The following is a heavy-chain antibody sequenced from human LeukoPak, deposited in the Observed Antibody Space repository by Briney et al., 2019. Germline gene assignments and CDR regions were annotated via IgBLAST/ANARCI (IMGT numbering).Heavy chain of an antibody. V-gene: IGHV3-64*01. CDR1: GFTFSSYA. D-gene: IGHD6-19*01. CDR3: AREAVAGPYYYYYMDV. J-gene: IGHJ6*03. Sequence: PGGSLRLSCAASGFTFSSYAMHWVRQAPGKGLEYVSAISSNGGSTYYANSVKGRFTISRDNSKNTLYLQMGSLRAEDMAVYYCAREAVAGPYYYYYMDVWGKGTTVTISS. CDR2: ISSNGGST.